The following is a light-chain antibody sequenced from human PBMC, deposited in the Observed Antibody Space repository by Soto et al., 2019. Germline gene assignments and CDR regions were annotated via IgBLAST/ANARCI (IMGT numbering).Light chain of an antibody. CDR3: PHLLSYSSS. CDR1: ESVNSW. J-gene: IGKJ1*01. CDR2: SVS. V-gene: IGKV1-5*01. Sequence: DNQMPQSPPTLSAYVGDRVTITCRASESVNSWLAWHPQKPGRAPKLLIYSVSNLVSGGPSRVSGSGSGTELTLTSRSLQPDACASGASPHLLSYSSSFGQGTKVE.